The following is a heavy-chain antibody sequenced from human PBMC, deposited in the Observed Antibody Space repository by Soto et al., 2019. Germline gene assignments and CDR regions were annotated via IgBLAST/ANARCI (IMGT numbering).Heavy chain of an antibody. D-gene: IGHD3-16*01. CDR1: GGSISSYY. Sequence: SETLSLTCTVSGGSISSYYWSWIRQPPGKGLEWIGYIYYSGSTNYNPSLKSRVTISVDTSKNQFSLKLSSVTAADTAVYYCARVGGGYYYYYYGMHVWGPGTTLTVYS. CDR3: ARVGGGYYYYYYGMHV. CDR2: IYYSGST. V-gene: IGHV4-59*01. J-gene: IGHJ6*02.